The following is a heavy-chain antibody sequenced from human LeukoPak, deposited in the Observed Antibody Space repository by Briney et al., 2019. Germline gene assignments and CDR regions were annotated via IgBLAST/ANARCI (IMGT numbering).Heavy chain of an antibody. CDR1: GFTFSSYW. CDR3: ARGLTRRGYSGYDYVDY. J-gene: IGHJ4*02. V-gene: IGHV3-7*05. Sequence: GGSLRLSCAASGFTFSSYWMSWVRQAPGKGLEWVANMKQDGSEKYYVDSVKGRFTISRDNAKNSLYLQMNSLRAEDTAVYYCARGLTRRGYSGYDYVDYWGQGTLVTVSS. CDR2: MKQDGSEK. D-gene: IGHD5-12*01.